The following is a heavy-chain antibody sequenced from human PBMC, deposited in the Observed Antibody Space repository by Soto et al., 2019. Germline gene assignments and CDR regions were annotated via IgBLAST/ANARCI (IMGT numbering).Heavy chain of an antibody. V-gene: IGHV3-21*01. CDR1: GFTFSRYS. J-gene: IGHJ3*02. D-gene: IGHD2-2*01. CDR2: ISSSGTYI. CDR3: ARGALCSTTNCFGSGGFDI. Sequence: VGSLRLSCAASGFTFSRYSMNWVRQAPGKGLEWVSSISSSGTYIYYADSMKGRFTISRDNAKNSLFLQMNSLRAEDTAVYYCARGALCSTTNCFGSGGFDIRGQGTMVTVSS.